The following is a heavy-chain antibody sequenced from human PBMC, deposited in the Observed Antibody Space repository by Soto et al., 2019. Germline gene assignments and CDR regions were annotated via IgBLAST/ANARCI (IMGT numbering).Heavy chain of an antibody. CDR2: IYYSGST. CDR3: ARGGRRPPAMHV. J-gene: IGHJ6*02. V-gene: IGHV4-31*03. Sequence: SETLSLTCTVSGGSISRGGYYWSWIRQHPGKGLEWIGYIYYSGSTYYNPSLKSRVTISVDTSKNQFSLKLSSVTAADTAVYYCARGGRRPPAMHVWGQGTTVTLSS. CDR1: GGSISRGGYY.